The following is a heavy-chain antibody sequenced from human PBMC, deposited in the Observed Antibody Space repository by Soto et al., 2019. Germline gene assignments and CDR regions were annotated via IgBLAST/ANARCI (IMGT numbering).Heavy chain of an antibody. V-gene: IGHV3-11*01. CDR2: ISNRGSNI. Sequence: QVQLVESGGGLVKPAGSLRLSCAASGFTFSDYYMSWIRQAPGKGLEWVSYISNRGSNIYYADSVKGRFTVSRDNAKNSMYLQMNSLRVEDTAVYYCARGLVGRGRSALDIWGQGTVVTVSS. CDR1: GFTFSDYY. CDR3: ARGLVGRGRSALDI. D-gene: IGHD2-2*01. J-gene: IGHJ3*02.